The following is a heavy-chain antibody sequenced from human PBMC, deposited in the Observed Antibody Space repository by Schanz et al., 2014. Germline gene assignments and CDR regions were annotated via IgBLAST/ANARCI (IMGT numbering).Heavy chain of an antibody. V-gene: IGHV3-23*04. CDR2: ISGSGGST. Sequence: VQLVESGGGVVQPGRSLRLSCAASGFHFGSYVMHWVRQAPGKGLEWVSAISGSGGSTYYADSVKGRFTISRDNSKNTLYLQMNSLRAEDTAIYYCAKDRGGDYEVSYYYGMDVWGQGTTVTVSS. CDR1: GFHFGSYV. CDR3: AKDRGGDYEVSYYYGMDV. D-gene: IGHD4-17*01. J-gene: IGHJ6*02.